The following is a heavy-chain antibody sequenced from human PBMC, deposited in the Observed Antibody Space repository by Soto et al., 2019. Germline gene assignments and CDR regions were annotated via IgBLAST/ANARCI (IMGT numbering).Heavy chain of an antibody. V-gene: IGHV1-69*08. CDR1: GGTFSSYT. Sequence: QVQLVQSGAEVKKPGSSVKVSCKASGGTFSSYTISWVRQAPGQGLEWMGRIIPILGIANYAQKFQGRVTSTADKSTSTAYMELSSLRSEDTAVYYCARDGVVPAAINYYYGMDVWGQGTTVTVSS. J-gene: IGHJ6*02. CDR2: IIPILGIA. CDR3: ARDGVVPAAINYYYGMDV. D-gene: IGHD2-2*01.